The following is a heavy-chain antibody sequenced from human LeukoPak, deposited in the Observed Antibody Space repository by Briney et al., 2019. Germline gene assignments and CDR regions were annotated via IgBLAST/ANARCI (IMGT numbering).Heavy chain of an antibody. Sequence: GGSLRLSCAASGFTFSSYSMNWVRQAPGKGLEWVSYISSSSSTIYYADSVKGRFTISRDNAKNSLYLQMNSLRAEDTAVYYCARVPYDILTGYYGFDYWGQGTLVTVSS. CDR1: GFTFSSYS. V-gene: IGHV3-48*04. J-gene: IGHJ4*02. D-gene: IGHD3-9*01. CDR2: ISSSSSTI. CDR3: ARVPYDILTGYYGFDY.